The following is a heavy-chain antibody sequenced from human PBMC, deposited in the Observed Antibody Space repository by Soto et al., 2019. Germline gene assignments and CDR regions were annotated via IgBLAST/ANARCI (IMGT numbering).Heavy chain of an antibody. D-gene: IGHD6-6*01. J-gene: IGHJ2*01. CDR3: ARGNPVAARYWYSDL. CDR2: IGTAGDT. Sequence: EVQLVESGGGLVQPGGSLRLSCAASGFTFSSYDMHWVRQATGKGLEWVSAIGTAGDTYYPGSVKGRFTISRENAKNSLYLQMNSLRAADTAVYYCARGNPVAARYWYSDLWGRGTLVTVSS. V-gene: IGHV3-13*01. CDR1: GFTFSSYD.